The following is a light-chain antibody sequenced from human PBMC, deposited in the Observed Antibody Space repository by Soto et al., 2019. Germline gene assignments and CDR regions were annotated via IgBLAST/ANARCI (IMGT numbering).Light chain of an antibody. CDR3: AAWDDSLNAVV. CDR1: SSNIGSNT. J-gene: IGLJ2*01. V-gene: IGLV1-44*01. CDR2: SNN. Sequence: QSVLTQPPSASGTPVQRGTISCSGSSSNIGSNTVNWYQQLPGTAPKLLIYSNNQRPSGVPDRFSGSKSGTSASLAISGLQSEDEADYYCAAWDDSLNAVVFGGRTKLTVL.